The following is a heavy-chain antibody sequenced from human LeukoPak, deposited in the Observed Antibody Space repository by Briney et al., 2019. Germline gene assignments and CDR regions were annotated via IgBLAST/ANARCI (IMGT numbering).Heavy chain of an antibody. Sequence: GASVKVSCKASGYTFNTYTITWVRQAPGQGLGWMGWMNPYNGYRNYAQKLQGRVTMTTDTSTSTAYMELRSLSSDDTAVYYCARSGMVLRYLDWSLDDWGQGTLVTVSS. CDR3: ARSGMVLRYLDWSLDD. V-gene: IGHV1-18*01. CDR1: GYTFNTYT. J-gene: IGHJ4*02. CDR2: MNPYNGYR. D-gene: IGHD3-9*01.